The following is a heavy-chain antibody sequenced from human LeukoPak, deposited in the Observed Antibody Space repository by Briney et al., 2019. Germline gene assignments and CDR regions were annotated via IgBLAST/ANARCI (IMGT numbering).Heavy chain of an antibody. CDR2: ISSNGGST. D-gene: IGHD2-15*01. CDR1: GFTFSSYA. V-gene: IGHV3-64*01. Sequence: PGGSLRLSCAASGFTFSSYAMHWVRQAPGKGLEYVSAISSNGGSTHYANSVKGRFAISRDNSKNTLYLQMGSLRAEDMAVYYCARDALGYCSGGSCYGGIGVARHYYYYMDVWGKGTTVTVSS. CDR3: ARDALGYCSGGSCYGGIGVARHYYYYMDV. J-gene: IGHJ6*03.